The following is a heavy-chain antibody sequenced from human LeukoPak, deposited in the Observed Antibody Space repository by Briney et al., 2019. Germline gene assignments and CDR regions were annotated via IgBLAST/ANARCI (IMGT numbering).Heavy chain of an antibody. CDR2: INWNGGST. V-gene: IGHV3-20*01. J-gene: IGHJ6*03. D-gene: IGHD2-15*01. CDR3: ARVPAGLGSYYYYMDV. CDR1: AFTFSSYG. Sequence: PGGSLRLSCAASAFTFSSYGMSWVRQAPGKGLEWVSGINWNGGSTGYADSVKGRFTISRDNAKNSLYLQMNSLRAEDTALYHCARVPAGLGSYYYYMDVWGKGTTVTISS.